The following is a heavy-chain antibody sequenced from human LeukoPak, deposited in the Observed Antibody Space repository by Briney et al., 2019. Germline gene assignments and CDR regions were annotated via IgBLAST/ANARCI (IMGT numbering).Heavy chain of an antibody. Sequence: GGSLRLSCTASGFTFSDAWMSWVRQAPGKGLEWVGRIKSKTDGGTTDYAAPVKGRFTISRDDSKNTLYLQMNSLKTEDTAVYYCTTDWKESDFWSGYYYYYYYYMDVWDKGTTVTVSS. V-gene: IGHV3-15*01. CDR3: TTDWKESDFWSGYYYYYYYYMDV. J-gene: IGHJ6*03. D-gene: IGHD3-3*01. CDR1: GFTFSDAW. CDR2: IKSKTDGGTT.